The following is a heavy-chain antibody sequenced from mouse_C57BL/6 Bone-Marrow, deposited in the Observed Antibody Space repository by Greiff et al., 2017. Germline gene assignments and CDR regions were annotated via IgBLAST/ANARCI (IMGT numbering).Heavy chain of an antibody. J-gene: IGHJ3*01. CDR1: GFSLTSYG. D-gene: IGHD2-4*01. CDR2: IWRGGST. Sequence: VQLVESGPGLVQPSQSLSITCTVSGFSLTSYGVHWVRQPPGKGLEWLGVIWRGGSTDYNAAFISRLSISKDNSKSQVFFKMNSLQADDTAIYYCAKKATSYYDYEFAYWGQGTLVTGSA. V-gene: IGHV2-4*01. CDR3: AKKATSYYDYEFAY.